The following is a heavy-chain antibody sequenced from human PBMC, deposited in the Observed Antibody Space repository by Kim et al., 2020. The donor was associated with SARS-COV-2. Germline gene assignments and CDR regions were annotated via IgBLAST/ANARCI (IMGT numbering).Heavy chain of an antibody. J-gene: IGHJ6*02. CDR3: ARAPHYYGSGSYYYYYGMDV. CDR1: GFTFSSYD. CDR2: IGTAGDT. Sequence: GGSLRLSCAASGFTFSSYDMHWVRQATGKGLEWVSAIGTAGDTYYPGSVKGRFTISRENAKNSLYLQMNSLRAGDTAVYYCARAPHYYGSGSYYYYYGMDVWGQGTTVTVSS. D-gene: IGHD3-10*01. V-gene: IGHV3-13*01.